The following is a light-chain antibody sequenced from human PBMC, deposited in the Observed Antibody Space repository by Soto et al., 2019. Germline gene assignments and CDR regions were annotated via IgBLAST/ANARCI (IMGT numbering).Light chain of an antibody. CDR3: QQYNNWPPLT. J-gene: IGKJ4*01. CDR2: GAS. Sequence: EIVMTQSPATLSVSPGERATLSCRASQSVSSNLAWYQQKPGQAPRLLIYGASTRAPGIPARFSGSGSGTEFTLTISSLQSEDFAVYYCQQYNNWPPLTLGGGTKVEIK. V-gene: IGKV3-15*01. CDR1: QSVSSN.